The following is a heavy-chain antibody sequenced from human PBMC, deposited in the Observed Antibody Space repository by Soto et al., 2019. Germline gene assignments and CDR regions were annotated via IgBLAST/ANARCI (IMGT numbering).Heavy chain of an antibody. CDR2: IYYTGST. Sequence: QPQLQESGPGLVKPSETLSLTCSVSGASISSSNYFWGWIRQPPGKGLEYIGNIYYTGSTEYNPSLKSRVTISVDTSKNQFSLKLSSVTAADTAVYYCARLWTYWGQGTLVTVSS. D-gene: IGHD1-1*01. J-gene: IGHJ4*02. CDR1: GASISSSNYF. V-gene: IGHV4-39*01. CDR3: ARLWTY.